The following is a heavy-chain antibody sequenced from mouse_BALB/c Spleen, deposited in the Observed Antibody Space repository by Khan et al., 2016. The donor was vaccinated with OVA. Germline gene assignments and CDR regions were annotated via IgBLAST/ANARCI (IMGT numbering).Heavy chain of an antibody. D-gene: IGHD2-1*01. V-gene: IGHV1-7*01. CDR3: EGGGLYGIFGY. J-gene: IGHJ3*01. Sequence: VQLQQSGAELAKPGASVMMSCKASGYTFTSYWMHWVKQRPGQGLEWIGYINPSTGYTEYNQKFKDKATLTTDKSSSTAYMQLRSLTSEDYAVFYGEGGGLYGIFGYWGQGTLVTVSA. CDR2: INPSTGYT. CDR1: GYTFTSYW.